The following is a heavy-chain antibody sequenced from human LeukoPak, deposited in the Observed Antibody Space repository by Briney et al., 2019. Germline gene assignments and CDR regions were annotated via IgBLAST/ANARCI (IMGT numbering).Heavy chain of an antibody. CDR1: GFTFSSYA. V-gene: IGHV3-23*01. CDR3: ARDQSGSLDY. CDR2: ISGSGGST. J-gene: IGHJ4*02. D-gene: IGHD1-26*01. Sequence: GGSLRLSCAASGFTFSSYAMSWVRQAPGKGLEWVSAISGSGGSTYYADSVKGRFTISRDNAKNTLYLQMNSLRAEDTAVYYCARDQSGSLDYWGQGTLVTVSS.